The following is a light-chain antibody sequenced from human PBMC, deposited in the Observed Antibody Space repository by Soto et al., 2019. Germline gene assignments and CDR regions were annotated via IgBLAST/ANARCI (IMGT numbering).Light chain of an antibody. V-gene: IGLV2-14*01. J-gene: IGLJ2*01. Sequence: QSALTQPASVSGSPGQSITISCTGTSSDVGGYNYVSWYQQHPGKAPKLMIYDVSNRPSGVSNRFSGSKSGNTASLTISGLQAEDEADYYCRSYTSSSTLGVFGGGPKVTVL. CDR3: RSYTSSSTLGV. CDR1: SSDVGGYNY. CDR2: DVS.